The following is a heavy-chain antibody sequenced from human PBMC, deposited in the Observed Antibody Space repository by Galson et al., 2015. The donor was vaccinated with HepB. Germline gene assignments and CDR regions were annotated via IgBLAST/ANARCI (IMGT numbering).Heavy chain of an antibody. J-gene: IGHJ4*02. CDR3: AKESVSAYYDILTGYPLYFDY. Sequence: SLRLSCAASGFTFSSYAMSWVRQAPGKGLEWVSAISGSGGSTYYADSVKGRFTISRDNSKNTLYLQMNSLRAEDTAVYYCAKESVSAYYDILTGYPLYFDYWGQGTLVTVSS. CDR1: GFTFSSYA. D-gene: IGHD3-9*01. CDR2: ISGSGGST. V-gene: IGHV3-23*01.